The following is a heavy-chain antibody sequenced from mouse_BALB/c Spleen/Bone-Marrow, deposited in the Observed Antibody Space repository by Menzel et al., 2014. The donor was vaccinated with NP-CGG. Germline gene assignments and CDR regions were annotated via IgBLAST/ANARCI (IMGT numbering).Heavy chain of an antibody. CDR3: ASYYHGSSGCAN. J-gene: IGHJ3*01. D-gene: IGHD1-1*01. V-gene: IGHV14-3*02. CDR1: GFNLKDTY. Sequence: EVQLQQSGAELVKPRASIKLSCTAYGFNLKDTYMHWVTQRPEQGLERIGRIAPATGTTNYAPNFPGNATITADTAANAAYRHPSSMTSEDTACYYCASYYHGSSGCANRGQGTRVTVPA. CDR2: IAPATGTT.